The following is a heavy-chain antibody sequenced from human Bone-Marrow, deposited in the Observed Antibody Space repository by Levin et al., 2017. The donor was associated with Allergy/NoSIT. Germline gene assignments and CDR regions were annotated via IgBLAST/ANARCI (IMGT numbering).Heavy chain of an antibody. V-gene: IGHV3-53*01. CDR1: GFSVSSNY. CDR3: ARDSGGDSSGYVDY. CDR2: IYSGGST. J-gene: IGHJ4*02. Sequence: GGSLRLSCAASGFSVSSNYMSWVRQAPGKGLEWVSVIYSGGSTHYAESLMGRFTISRDNSKNTLYLQMNSLRAEDTAVYYCARDSGGDSSGYVDYWGQGTLVTVSS. D-gene: IGHD3-22*01.